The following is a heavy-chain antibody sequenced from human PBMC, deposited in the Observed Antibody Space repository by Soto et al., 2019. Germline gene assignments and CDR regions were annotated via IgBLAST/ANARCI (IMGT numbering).Heavy chain of an antibody. CDR1: GYGFASYY. J-gene: IGHJ4*02. D-gene: IGHD2-15*01. Sequence: GAAVELSCKACGYGFASYYMHWVRQAPGQGLEWMGIINPSGGSTSYAQKFQGRVTMTRDTCTSTVYMELSSLRSEDTAVYYCARDRGLGYCSGGSCYWFDYWGQGTLVTVSS. V-gene: IGHV1-46*01. CDR2: INPSGGST. CDR3: ARDRGLGYCSGGSCYWFDY.